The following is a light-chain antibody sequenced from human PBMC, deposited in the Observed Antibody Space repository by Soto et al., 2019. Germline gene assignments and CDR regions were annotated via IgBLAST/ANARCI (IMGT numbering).Light chain of an antibody. V-gene: IGLV2-11*01. J-gene: IGLJ1*01. CDR2: DVT. Sequence: QSVLTQPRSVSGSPGQSVAISCTGTSSDVGGYNYVSWYQQHPGKAPKLMIYDVTKRPSGVPDRFSGSKSGNAASLTIFGLQAEDEADYYCCSYAGNYFYVFGTGTKVTVL. CDR1: SSDVGGYNY. CDR3: CSYAGNYFYV.